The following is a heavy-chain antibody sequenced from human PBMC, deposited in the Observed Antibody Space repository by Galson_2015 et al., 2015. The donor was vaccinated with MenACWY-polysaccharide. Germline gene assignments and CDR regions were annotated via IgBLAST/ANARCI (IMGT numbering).Heavy chain of an antibody. CDR3: ARRGGYSGYDHDNWFDP. CDR1: GFKFSNYW. V-gene: IGHV3-7*01. Sequence: SLRLSCAASGFKFSNYWMSWVRQAPGKGLEWVANIKQDGSEKYYVDSVEGRFTISRDNAKNSVHLQMNSLRAEDTAVYYCARRGGYSGYDHDNWFDPWGQGTLVTVSS. CDR2: IKQDGSEK. J-gene: IGHJ5*02. D-gene: IGHD5-12*01.